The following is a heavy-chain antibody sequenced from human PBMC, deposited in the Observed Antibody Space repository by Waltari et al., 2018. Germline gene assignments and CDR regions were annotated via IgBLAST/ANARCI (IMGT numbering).Heavy chain of an antibody. D-gene: IGHD1-1*01. CDR3: ARDDATTGHLDS. CDR1: GGTLSDYT. J-gene: IGHJ4*02. CDR2: SIPIFGKA. V-gene: IGHV1-69*08. Sequence: QVQMVQSGAEVKKPGSSVKVSCKTSGGTLSDYTINWVRQAPGQGLEWMGRSIPIFGKANYAQKFQGRVTFTADKSTHTAYMEVSGLTSEDTALYYCARDDATTGHLDSWGQGTPVTISS.